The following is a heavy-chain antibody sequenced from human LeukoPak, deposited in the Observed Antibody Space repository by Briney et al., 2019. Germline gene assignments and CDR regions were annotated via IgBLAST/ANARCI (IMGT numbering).Heavy chain of an antibody. V-gene: IGHV3-48*04. J-gene: IGHJ3*02. Sequence: GGSLRLSCAASGFTFSSYSMNWVRQAPGKGLEWVSYISSSSSTIYYADSVKGRFTISRDNAKNSLYLQINSLRAEDTAVYYCASTILGDAFDIWGQGTMVTVSS. CDR1: GFTFSSYS. D-gene: IGHD2-8*02. CDR3: ASTILGDAFDI. CDR2: ISSSSSTI.